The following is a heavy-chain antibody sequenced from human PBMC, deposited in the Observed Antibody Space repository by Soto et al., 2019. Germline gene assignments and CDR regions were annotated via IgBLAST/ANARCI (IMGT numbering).Heavy chain of an antibody. CDR1: GYTFTSYG. D-gene: IGHD6-6*01. J-gene: IGHJ4*02. CDR3: ARAVGYSSSSGYFGY. CDR2: ISAYNGNT. V-gene: IGHV1-18*04. Sequence: ASVKVSCKASGYTFTSYGISWVRQAPGQGLEWMGWISAYNGNTNYAQKLQGRVTMTTDTSTSTAYMELRSLRSDDTAVYYCARAVGYSSSSGYFGYWGQGTLVTVSS.